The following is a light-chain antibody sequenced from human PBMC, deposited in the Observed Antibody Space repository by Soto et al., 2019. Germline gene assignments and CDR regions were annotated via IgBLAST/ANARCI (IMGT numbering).Light chain of an antibody. CDR1: QTINNN. Sequence: DIAMTQSPASLSASVGDRVTISCRTSQTINNNLNWYQQRPGKAPKLLIYSSSSLMSGVPPRFSGSVSGTDFTLTISRLQPEDFATYFCQQTYITPITFGQGTRLDIK. V-gene: IGKV1-39*01. CDR2: SSS. J-gene: IGKJ5*01. CDR3: QQTYITPIT.